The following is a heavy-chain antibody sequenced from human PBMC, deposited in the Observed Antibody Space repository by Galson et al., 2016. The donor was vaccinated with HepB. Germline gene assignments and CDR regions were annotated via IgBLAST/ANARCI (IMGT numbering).Heavy chain of an antibody. CDR3: ARGLYSNSFDP. CDR2: ISGDSDTI. V-gene: IGHV3-48*02. CDR1: GFTFRTFS. D-gene: IGHD4-11*01. J-gene: IGHJ5*02. Sequence: SLRLSCAASGFTFRTFSMDWVRQAPGEGLEWVSYISGDSDTIYYADSVKGRFTISRDNAKSSLNLQMNALRDEDTAVYYCARGLYSNSFDPWGQGTPVTVS.